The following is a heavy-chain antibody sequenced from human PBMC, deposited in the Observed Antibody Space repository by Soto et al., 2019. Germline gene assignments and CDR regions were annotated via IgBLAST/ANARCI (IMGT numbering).Heavy chain of an antibody. D-gene: IGHD3-22*01. CDR3: GRGGANYYESSGYYSH. Sequence: QVQLVQSGAEVKKPGSSVKVSCKASGGTFSSYAISWVRQAPGQGLEWMGGIIPIFGTANYAQKFQGRVTITADESTSTDYIGLSSLRSEDTAVYYCGRGGANYYESSGYYSHWGQGTLVTVSS. CDR1: GGTFSSYA. CDR2: IIPIFGTA. J-gene: IGHJ4*02. V-gene: IGHV1-69*01.